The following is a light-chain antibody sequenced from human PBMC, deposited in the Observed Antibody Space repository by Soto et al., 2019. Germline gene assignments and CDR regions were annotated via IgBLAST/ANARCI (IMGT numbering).Light chain of an antibody. CDR2: DAS. Sequence: PGKRATLSCRASQSVCSYLVWYQQKPGQAPRLLTYDASNRATGIPARFSGSGSGTDFTLAISSLEPEDFALYYCQHYNNWPTFGQGTKVDI. CDR1: QSVCSY. J-gene: IGKJ1*01. V-gene: IGKV3-11*01. CDR3: QHYNNWPT.